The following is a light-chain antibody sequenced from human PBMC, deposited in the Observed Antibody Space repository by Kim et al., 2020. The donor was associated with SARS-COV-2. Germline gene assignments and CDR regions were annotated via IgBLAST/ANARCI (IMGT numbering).Light chain of an antibody. CDR3: SSYTSSSTNWV. V-gene: IGLV2-14*03. CDR1: SSDVGGYNY. CDR2: DVS. Sequence: QSALTQPASVSGSPGQSITISCTGTSSDVGGYNYVSWYQQHPGKAPKLMIYDVSNRPSGVSNRFSGSKSGNTASLTISGLLAEDEADYYCSSYTSSSTNWVFGGGTQLTVL. J-gene: IGLJ3*02.